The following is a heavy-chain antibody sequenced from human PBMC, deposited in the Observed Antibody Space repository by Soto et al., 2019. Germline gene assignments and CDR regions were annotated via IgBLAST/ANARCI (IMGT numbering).Heavy chain of an antibody. V-gene: IGHV4-61*01. CDR2: IYYSGNT. D-gene: IGHD1-1*01. J-gene: IGHJ4*02. Sequence: PSETLSLTCTVSGVSVSSGSYYWSWIRQPPGKGLEWIGYIYYSGNTNYNPSLKSRVTISVATSKNQFSLKLNSVTAADTALYYCASFPTDNWPFDYWGQGILVTVSS. CDR1: GVSVSSGSYY. CDR3: ASFPTDNWPFDY.